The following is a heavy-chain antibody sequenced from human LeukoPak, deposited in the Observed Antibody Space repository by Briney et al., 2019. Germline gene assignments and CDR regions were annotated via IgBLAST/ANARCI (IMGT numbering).Heavy chain of an antibody. CDR1: GYTFTGYY. CDR2: INPNSGGT. CDR3: ASVRIAAAGYDY. J-gene: IGHJ4*02. V-gene: IGHV1-2*02. D-gene: IGHD6-13*01. Sequence: ASVKVSCEASGYTFTGYYMHWVRQAPGQGLEWMGWINPNSGGTNYAQKFQGRVTMTRDTSISTAYMELSRLRSDDTAVYYCASVRIAAAGYDYWGQGTLVTVSS.